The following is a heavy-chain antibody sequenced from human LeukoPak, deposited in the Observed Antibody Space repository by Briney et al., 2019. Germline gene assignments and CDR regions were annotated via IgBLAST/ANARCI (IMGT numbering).Heavy chain of an antibody. V-gene: IGHV1-2*02. D-gene: IGHD1-20*01. CDR1: GYTFTGYY. CDR3: ARDQSITGYNWFDP. CDR2: INPNSGGT. J-gene: IGHJ5*02. Sequence: GASVKVSCKASGYTFTGYYMHWVRQAPGQGLEWMGWINPNSGGTNYAQKFQGRVTMTRDTSISTAYMELSRLRSDDTAVYYCARDQSITGYNWFDPWGQEPWSPSPQ.